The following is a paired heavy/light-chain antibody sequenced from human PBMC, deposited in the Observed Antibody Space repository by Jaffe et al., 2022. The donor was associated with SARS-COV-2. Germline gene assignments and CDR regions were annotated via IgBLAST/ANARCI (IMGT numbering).Light chain of an antibody. Sequence: EIVLTQSPATLSLSPGERATLSCRASQSVSTYLAWYQHKPGQPPRLLIYDASNRASGIPARFRGSGSGTDFTLTISSLEPEDFAVYFCQQRSNWPPTFGQGTKVES. CDR2: DAS. J-gene: IGKJ1*01. CDR1: QSVSTY. CDR3: QQRSNWPPT. V-gene: IGKV3-11*01.
Heavy chain of an antibody. J-gene: IGHJ4*02. CDR3: VQTFDRRGGSTYGVAY. CDR1: GFSLTSRGVG. CDR2: LYWNDDR. D-gene: IGHD2-8*01. Sequence: QITLKESGPTLVKPTETLTLTCTISGFSLTSRGVGVGWVRQPPGKALEWLALLYWNDDRRSSASLRSRLTITMDTSRNQVVLTLTNMDPVDAGTYYCVQTFDRRGGSTYGVAYWGQGTLVTVSS. V-gene: IGHV2-5*04.